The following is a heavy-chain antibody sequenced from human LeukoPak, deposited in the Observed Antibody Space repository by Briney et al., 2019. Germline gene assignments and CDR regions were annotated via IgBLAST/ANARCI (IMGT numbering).Heavy chain of an antibody. D-gene: IGHD5-12*01. CDR2: VGISSGNT. CDR1: GFTFSTYG. Sequence: GGSLRLSCAASGFTFSTYGMHWVRQAPGKGLEWISYVGISSGNTKYAASVKGRFTISGDSAKNSVFLQMNNLRVEDTAVYYCARDHRYAFDNWGQGTLVTVSS. V-gene: IGHV3-48*04. J-gene: IGHJ4*02. CDR3: ARDHRYAFDN.